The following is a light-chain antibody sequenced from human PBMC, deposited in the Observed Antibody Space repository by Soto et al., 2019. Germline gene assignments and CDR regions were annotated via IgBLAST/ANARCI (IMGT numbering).Light chain of an antibody. CDR1: QNIRSW. Sequence: DIQMTQSPSSVSASVGDRVTITCRASQNIRSWLAWYQQKPGKAPKLLIYAAPNLQSGVPSRFSGSGSGTDFTLTISSLQPEDFATYYCEQVNSFPITYGQGTRLEIK. CDR2: AAP. V-gene: IGKV1-12*01. J-gene: IGKJ5*01. CDR3: EQVNSFPIT.